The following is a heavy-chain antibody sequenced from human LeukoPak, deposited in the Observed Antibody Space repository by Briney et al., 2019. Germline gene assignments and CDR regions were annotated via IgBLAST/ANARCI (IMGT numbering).Heavy chain of an antibody. CDR1: AGTFISYA. V-gene: IGHV1-69*05. CDR3: ARVRIAAAASGYYYYYMDV. J-gene: IGHJ6*03. D-gene: IGHD6-13*01. Sequence: GASVTVSCTASAGTFISYAISWVRQAPGQGLEWMGGIIPIFGTANYAQKFQGRVTITTDESTSTAYMELSSLRSEDTAVYYCARVRIAAAASGYYYYYMDVWGKGTTVTVSS. CDR2: IIPIFGTA.